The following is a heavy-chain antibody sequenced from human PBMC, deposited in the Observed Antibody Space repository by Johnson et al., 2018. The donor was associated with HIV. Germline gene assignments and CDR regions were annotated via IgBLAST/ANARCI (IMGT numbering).Heavy chain of an antibody. Sequence: VQLVESGGGLVQPGGSLRLSCAASGLTVSTNYMSLVRQAPGRGLEWVANIKQDGSEKYYVDSVKGLFTISRDNAKNPLYLQMNILKAEATAVYYCASSNLVWYSLYPDAFDIGGQGTMVTVSS. D-gene: IGHD6-13*01. J-gene: IGHJ3*02. CDR3: ASSNLVWYSLYPDAFDI. CDR1: GLTVSTNY. CDR2: IKQDGSEK. V-gene: IGHV3-7*03.